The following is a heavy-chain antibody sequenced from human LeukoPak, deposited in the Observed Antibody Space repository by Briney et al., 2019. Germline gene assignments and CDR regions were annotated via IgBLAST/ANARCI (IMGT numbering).Heavy chain of an antibody. D-gene: IGHD6-13*01. J-gene: IGHJ4*02. CDR1: GFTFSSYG. Sequence: GGSLTLSCAASGFTFSSYGMSWVRQAPGKGLEGVSAISGSGGSTYYADSVKGRFTISRDNSKNTLYLQMNSLRAEDTAVYYCAKDAIAAAGRFDYWGQGTLVTASS. CDR2: ISGSGGST. V-gene: IGHV3-23*01. CDR3: AKDAIAAAGRFDY.